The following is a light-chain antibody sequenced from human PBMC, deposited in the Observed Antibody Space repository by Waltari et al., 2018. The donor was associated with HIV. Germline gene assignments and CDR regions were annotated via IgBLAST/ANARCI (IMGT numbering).Light chain of an antibody. J-gene: IGLJ3*02. CDR1: NSNLGAGYD. CDR3: QSYDNNLSGLWV. V-gene: IGLV1-40*01. CDR2: GDS. Sequence: SVLTQPPSVSGAPGQWVTISRTGNNSNLGAGYDVHGYRQFPGSAPDLVVYGDSIRPSGVPDRFSGSKSGVSASLDISGLQTEDEADYYCQSYDNNLSGLWVFGGGTKLTVL.